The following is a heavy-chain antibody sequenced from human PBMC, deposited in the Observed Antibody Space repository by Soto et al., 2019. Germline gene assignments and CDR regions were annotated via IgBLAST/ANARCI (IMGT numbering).Heavy chain of an antibody. CDR3: ARGGEIVVVPAAIAWFDP. Sequence: SVKVSCKASGGTFSSYAISWVRQAPGQGLEWMGGIIPIFGTANYAQKFQGRVTITADESTSTAYMELSSLRSEGTAVYYCARGGEIVVVPAAIAWFDPWGQGTLVTVSS. CDR1: GGTFSSYA. J-gene: IGHJ5*02. D-gene: IGHD2-2*01. CDR2: IIPIFGTA. V-gene: IGHV1-69*13.